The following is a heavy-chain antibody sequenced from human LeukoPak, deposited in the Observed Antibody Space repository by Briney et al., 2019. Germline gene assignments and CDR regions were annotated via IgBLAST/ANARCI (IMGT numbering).Heavy chain of an antibody. J-gene: IGHJ4*02. D-gene: IGHD1-26*01. CDR2: IHSSGTT. CDR1: GVSISSYY. Sequence: PSETLSLTCTVSGVSISSYYRSWIRQPAGKGLEWIGRIHSSGTTHYNPSLRSRVTLSIDTSKNQFSLKLSSVTAADTAVYYCGRINLPDVSGGFYSWGQGTLVTVSS. CDR3: GRINLPDVSGGFYS. V-gene: IGHV4-4*07.